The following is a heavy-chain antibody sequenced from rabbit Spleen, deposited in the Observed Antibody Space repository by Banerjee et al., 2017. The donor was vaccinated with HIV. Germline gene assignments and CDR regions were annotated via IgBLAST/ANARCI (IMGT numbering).Heavy chain of an antibody. CDR3: VRGAGYAGLHNYVDYFNF. CDR2: INAVTGKA. J-gene: IGHJ4*01. Sequence: QEQLVESGGGLVKPEGSLKLSCTASGFSFSNKAVMCWVRQAPGKGLEWIACINAVTGKAVYATWAKGRFTISKTSSTTVTLQMTSLTAADTATYFCVRGAGYAGLHNYVDYFNFWGPGTLVTVS. CDR1: GFSFSNKAV. D-gene: IGHD4-2*01. V-gene: IGHV1S45*01.